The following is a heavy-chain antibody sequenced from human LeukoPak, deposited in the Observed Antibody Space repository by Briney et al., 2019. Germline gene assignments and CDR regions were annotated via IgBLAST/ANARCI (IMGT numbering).Heavy chain of an antibody. CDR3: ARDKRTPYYDFWSGYYRESWFDP. Sequence: TSETLSLTCTVSGGSISSGDYYWSWIRQPPGKGLEWIGYIYYSGSTYYNPSLKSRVTISVDTSKNQFSLKLSSVTAADTAVYYCARDKRTPYYDFWSGYYRESWFDPWGQGTLVTVSS. CDR1: GGSISSGDYY. CDR2: IYYSGST. D-gene: IGHD3-3*01. V-gene: IGHV4-30-4*01. J-gene: IGHJ5*02.